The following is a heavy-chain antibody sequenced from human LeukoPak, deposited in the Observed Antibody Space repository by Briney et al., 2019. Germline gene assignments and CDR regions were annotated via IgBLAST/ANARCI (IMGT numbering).Heavy chain of an antibody. CDR2: IYYSGST. Sequence: PSETLSLTCTVSGGSISSYYWSWIRQPPGKGLEWIGYIYYSGSTNYNPSLKSRVTMSVDTSKNQFSLKLSSVTAADTAVYYCARGDDDSSGYFADAFDIWGQGTMVTVSS. CDR1: GGSISSYY. J-gene: IGHJ3*02. CDR3: ARGDDDSSGYFADAFDI. D-gene: IGHD3-22*01. V-gene: IGHV4-59*12.